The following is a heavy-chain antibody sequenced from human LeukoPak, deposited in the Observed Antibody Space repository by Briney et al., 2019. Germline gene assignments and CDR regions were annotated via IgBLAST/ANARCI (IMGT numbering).Heavy chain of an antibody. J-gene: IGHJ4*02. D-gene: IGHD4-17*01. V-gene: IGHV3-48*03. CDR2: ISSSGSTI. CDR1: GFTFSSYE. Sequence: QTGGSLRLSCAASGFTFSSYEMNWVRQAPGKGLEWVSYISSSGSTIYYADSVKGRFTISRDNAKNSLYLQMNSLRAEDTALYYCARDIGDGNYVYYFDYWGQGTLVTVSS. CDR3: ARDIGDGNYVYYFDY.